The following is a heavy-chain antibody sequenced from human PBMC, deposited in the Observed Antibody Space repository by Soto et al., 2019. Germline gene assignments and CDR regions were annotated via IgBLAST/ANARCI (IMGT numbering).Heavy chain of an antibody. CDR2: INWNGGST. Sequence: GGSLRLSCAASGFTFDDYGMSWVRQAPGKGLEWVSGINWNGGSTGYADSVKGRFTISRDNAKNSLYLQMNSLRAEDTSLYYCARDLDDSSGYYYFEYWGQGTLVTVSS. CDR3: ARDLDDSSGYYYFEY. V-gene: IGHV3-20*04. D-gene: IGHD3-22*01. CDR1: GFTFDDYG. J-gene: IGHJ4*02.